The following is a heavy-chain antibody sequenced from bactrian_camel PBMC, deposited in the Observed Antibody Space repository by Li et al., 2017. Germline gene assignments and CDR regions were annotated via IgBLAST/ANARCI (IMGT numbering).Heavy chain of an antibody. Sequence: VQLVESGGGLVQPGGSLRLSCALSGFTFSTYYITWVRQAPGKGLEWVSLINGGGGTTYYDDLVKGRFTISRDNTKNTVYLQMNSLKPEDTAVYRCVGWRSLGDYWGQGTQVTVS. D-gene: IGHD2*01. J-gene: IGHJ4*01. V-gene: IGHV3S40*01. CDR2: INGGGGTT. CDR3: VGWRSLGDY. CDR1: GFTFSTYY.